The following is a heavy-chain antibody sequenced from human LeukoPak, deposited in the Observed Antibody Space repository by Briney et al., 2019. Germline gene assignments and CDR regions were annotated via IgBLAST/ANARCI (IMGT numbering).Heavy chain of an antibody. CDR3: ARVGPSSSGYYYDWFDP. CDR2: INHSGST. CDR1: GGSISGYY. D-gene: IGHD3-22*01. Sequence: SETLSLTCTVSGGSISGYYWSWIRQPPGKGLEWIGEINHSGSTNYNPSLKSRVTISVDTSKNQFSLKLSSVTAADTAVYYCARVGPSSSGYYYDWFDPWGQGTLVTVSS. V-gene: IGHV4-34*01. J-gene: IGHJ5*02.